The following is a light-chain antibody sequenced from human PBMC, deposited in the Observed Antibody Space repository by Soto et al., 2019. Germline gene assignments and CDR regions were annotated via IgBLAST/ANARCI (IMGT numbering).Light chain of an antibody. J-gene: IGKJ1*01. CDR1: QSVSSSY. CDR2: GAS. V-gene: IGKV3-20*01. CDR3: QQSNKWPLT. Sequence: EIVLTRSPGTLSLSPGARATLSCRASQSVSSSYLAWYQQRPGQAPRLLIYGASSRATGIPVRFSGSASGTEFTLTISSLQSEDFAVYYCQQSNKWPLTFGQGTKVDIK.